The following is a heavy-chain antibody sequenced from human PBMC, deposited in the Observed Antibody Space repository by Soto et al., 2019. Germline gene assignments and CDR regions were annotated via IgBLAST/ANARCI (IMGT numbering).Heavy chain of an antibody. Sequence: QVQLVQSGAEVKKPGASVKLSCRTSGYTFTHYYIHWVRQAPGQGLEWLAIINPASGSTNYAQDFPGRVTLTMDTSTPTVYMELGGLRAEDTAIFYCARDLAAGDYWGQGTLVTVSS. CDR1: GYTFTHYY. CDR3: ARDLAAGDY. CDR2: INPASGST. D-gene: IGHD6-13*01. J-gene: IGHJ4*02. V-gene: IGHV1-46*01.